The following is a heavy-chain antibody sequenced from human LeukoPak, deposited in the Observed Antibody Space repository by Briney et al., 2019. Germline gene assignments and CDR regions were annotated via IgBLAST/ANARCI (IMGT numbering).Heavy chain of an antibody. CDR2: TYYRSTWYN. CDR3: ARRLHHDDSFDP. D-gene: IGHD2-21*02. J-gene: IGHJ5*02. V-gene: IGHV6-1*01. CDR1: GDSVSSNSVT. Sequence: SQTLSLTCAISGDSVSSNSVTWNWIRQSPSRDLEWLGRTYYRSTWYNDYAVSVRGRITVNPDTSKNQFSLHLNSVTPEDTAVYYCARRLHHDDSFDPWGQAILVTVSS.